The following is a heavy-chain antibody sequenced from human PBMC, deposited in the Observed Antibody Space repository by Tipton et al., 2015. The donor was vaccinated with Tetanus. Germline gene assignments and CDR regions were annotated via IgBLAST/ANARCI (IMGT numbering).Heavy chain of an antibody. CDR1: GDSMNYYY. Sequence: TLSLTCFVSGDSMNYYYWSWIRQPPGRGLEWIGDIYYSGNTRLNSSLKSRVTMSVETSRNQFSLRLRSVTAADTAVYYCARLFGSYTLGEAWFDPWGQGTLVTVSS. J-gene: IGHJ5*02. D-gene: IGHD1-26*01. CDR3: ARLFGSYTLGEAWFDP. CDR2: IYYSGNT. V-gene: IGHV4-59*01.